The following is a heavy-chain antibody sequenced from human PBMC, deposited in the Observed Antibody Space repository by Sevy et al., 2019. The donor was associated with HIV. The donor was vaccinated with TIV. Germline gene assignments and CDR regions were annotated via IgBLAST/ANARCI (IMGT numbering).Heavy chain of an antibody. CDR3: VKDGESGSGPSAEYFHH. CDR2: ISRNSAFI. J-gene: IGHJ1*01. CDR1: GFSFDDYA. Sequence: GGSLRLSCAVYGFSFDDYAMHWVRQVPGKGLEWVAGISRNSAFIGYADSVKGRYTISRDNAKNSLYLQINSLIPEDTALYYCVKDGESGSGPSAEYFHHWGQGTLVTVSS. D-gene: IGHD6-19*01. V-gene: IGHV3-9*01.